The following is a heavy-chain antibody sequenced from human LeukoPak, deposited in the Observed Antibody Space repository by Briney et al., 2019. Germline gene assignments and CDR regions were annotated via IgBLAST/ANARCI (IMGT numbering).Heavy chain of an antibody. CDR2: ISSSSSYI. J-gene: IGHJ5*02. Sequence: GGSLRLSCAASGFTFSSHWMSWVRRAPGKGLEWVSSISSSSSYIYYADSVKGRFTISRDNAKNSLYLQMNSPRAEDTAVYYCARGQGNWFDPWGQGTLVTVSS. CDR1: GFTFSSHW. CDR3: ARGQGNWFDP. V-gene: IGHV3-21*01.